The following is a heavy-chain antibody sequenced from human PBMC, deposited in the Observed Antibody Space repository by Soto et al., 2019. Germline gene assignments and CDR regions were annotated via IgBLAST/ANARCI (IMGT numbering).Heavy chain of an antibody. D-gene: IGHD3-16*01. Sequence: SDTLSLPCTVSGGSLSSHYWTWLRQPPGKGLEWIGYISYSGSTYYNPSLKSRVTISADTSRNQFSLKLSSVIAADTAVYYCARADPDASVGYWGQGTLVTVSS. CDR3: ARADPDASVGY. CDR1: GGSLSSHY. CDR2: ISYSGST. J-gene: IGHJ4*02. V-gene: IGHV4-59*11.